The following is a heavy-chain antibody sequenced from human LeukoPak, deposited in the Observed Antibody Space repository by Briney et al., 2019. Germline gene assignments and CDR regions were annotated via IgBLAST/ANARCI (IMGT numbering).Heavy chain of an antibody. CDR2: ISSSSSYI. CDR1: GFTFSSYS. J-gene: IGHJ3*02. D-gene: IGHD2-2*01. CDR3: ARGGYCSGTSCFDGFDI. Sequence: GGSLRLSCAASGFTFSSYSMNWVRQAPGKGLEWVSSISSSSSYIYYADSVKGRFTISRDNAKNSLYLQMNSLRAEDTAVYYCARGGYCSGTSCFDGFDIWGQGTMVTVSS. V-gene: IGHV3-21*01.